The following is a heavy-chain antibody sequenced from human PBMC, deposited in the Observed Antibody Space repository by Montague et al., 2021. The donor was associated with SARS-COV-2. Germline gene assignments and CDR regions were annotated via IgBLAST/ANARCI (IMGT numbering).Heavy chain of an antibody. Sequence: SLRLSCAASGFTFSSYALNWVRQAPGKGLEWVSVIYSGGGSTYYADSXXVLFTISRDNSKNTLYLQMNSLRAEDTAVYYCAKDVAIKYDFWSGYRYDAFDIWGQGTMVTVSS. J-gene: IGHJ3*02. CDR2: IYSGGGST. D-gene: IGHD3-3*01. V-gene: IGHV3-23*03. CDR3: AKDVAIKYDFWSGYRYDAFDI. CDR1: GFTFSSYA.